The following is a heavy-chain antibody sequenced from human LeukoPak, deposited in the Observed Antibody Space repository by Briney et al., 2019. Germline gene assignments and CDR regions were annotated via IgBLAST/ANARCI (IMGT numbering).Heavy chain of an antibody. CDR3: ARGGSRGSLDN. CDR2: IKEGGSEK. CDR1: GFTFENYW. Sequence: GGSLRLSCAASGFTFENYWMIWVRPAPGKGLEWVAHIKEGGSEKYYADSVEGRFTISRDNAKNSLYLEMNGLRVEDTAVYYCARGGSRGSLDNWGQGALVTVSS. J-gene: IGHJ4*02. V-gene: IGHV3-7*04. D-gene: IGHD1-26*01.